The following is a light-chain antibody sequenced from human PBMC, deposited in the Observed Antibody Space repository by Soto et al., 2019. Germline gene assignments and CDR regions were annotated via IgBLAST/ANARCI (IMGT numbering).Light chain of an antibody. CDR2: GSS. CDR1: QSVSGN. CDR3: QQYNNWRPWT. V-gene: IGKV3-15*01. J-gene: IGKJ1*01. Sequence: EIVMTQSPATLSVSPGERATLSCRASQSVSGNLAWYQQKPGQAPRLLIYGSSTMATGIPARFSGSGYGTECTLTISSLQSEDFAVYYCQQYNNWRPWTFGKGTKVEIK.